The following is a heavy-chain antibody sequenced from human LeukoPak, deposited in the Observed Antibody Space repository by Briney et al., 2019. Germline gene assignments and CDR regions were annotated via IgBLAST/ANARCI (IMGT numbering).Heavy chain of an antibody. D-gene: IGHD2-15*01. V-gene: IGHV3-30*18. Sequence: GRSLRLSCAASGFTFSSYGMHWVRQAPGKGLGWVAVISYDGSNKYYADSVKGRFTISRDNSKNTLFLQMNSLRAEDTAVYYCAKDLRSCSGGSCYSYYYYYGMDVWGQGTTVTVSS. CDR3: AKDLRSCSGGSCYSYYYYYGMDV. CDR1: GFTFSSYG. CDR2: ISYDGSNK. J-gene: IGHJ6*02.